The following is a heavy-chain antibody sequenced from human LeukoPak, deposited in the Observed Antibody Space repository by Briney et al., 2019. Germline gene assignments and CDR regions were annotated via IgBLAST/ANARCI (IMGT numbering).Heavy chain of an antibody. CDR1: GGSISSSSYY. CDR3: ARLVSHPWADAFDI. J-gene: IGHJ3*02. V-gene: IGHV4-39*07. CDR2: IYYSGST. D-gene: IGHD6-6*01. Sequence: PAETLSLTCTVSGGSISSSSYYWGWIRQPPGKGLEWIGSIYYSGSTNYNPSLKSRVTMSVDTSKNQFSLKLSSVTAADTAVYYCARLVSHPWADAFDIWGQGTMVTVSS.